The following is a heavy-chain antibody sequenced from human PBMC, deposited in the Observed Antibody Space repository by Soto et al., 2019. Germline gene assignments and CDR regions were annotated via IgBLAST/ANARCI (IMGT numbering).Heavy chain of an antibody. CDR1: GYMFVTYG. V-gene: IGHV1-18*01. CDR2: ISAYNGNT. J-gene: IGHJ4*02. CDR3: ARDLDGSGSYYTDY. D-gene: IGHD3-10*01. Sequence: ASVKVSCKASGYMFVTYGINWVRQAPGQGLEWMGWISAYNGNTKYAQNLRGRVTMTTDASTSTAYMEMRSLRSDDTAVYYCARDLDGSGSYYTDYWGPGTLVT.